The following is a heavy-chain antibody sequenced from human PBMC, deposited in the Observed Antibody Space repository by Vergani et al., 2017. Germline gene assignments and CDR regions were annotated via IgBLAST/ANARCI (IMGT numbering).Heavy chain of an antibody. Sequence: QVQLQQWGAGLLKPSETLSLTCAVYGGSFSGYYWSWIRQPPGKGLEWIGEINHSGSTNYNPSLQSRITISVDTSKNQFSLKLSSVTAADTAVYYCSRGGFNWNYGRNWFDPWGQGTLVTVSS. D-gene: IGHD1-7*01. CDR1: GGSFSGYY. CDR3: SRGGFNWNYGRNWFDP. J-gene: IGHJ5*02. CDR2: INHSGST. V-gene: IGHV4-34*01.